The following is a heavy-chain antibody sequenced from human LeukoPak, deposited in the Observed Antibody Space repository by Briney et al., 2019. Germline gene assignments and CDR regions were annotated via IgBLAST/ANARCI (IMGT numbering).Heavy chain of an antibody. CDR3: ASLGWFGELWGEAAPHSTFDY. J-gene: IGHJ4*02. D-gene: IGHD3-10*01. CDR1: GGTFSSYA. CDR2: IIPIFGTA. V-gene: IGHV1-69*13. Sequence: GASVKVSCKASGGTFSSYAISWVRQAPGQGLEWMGGIIPIFGTANYAQKFQGRVTITADESTSTAYMELSSLRSEDTAVYYCASLGWFGELWGEAAPHSTFDYWGQGTLATVSS.